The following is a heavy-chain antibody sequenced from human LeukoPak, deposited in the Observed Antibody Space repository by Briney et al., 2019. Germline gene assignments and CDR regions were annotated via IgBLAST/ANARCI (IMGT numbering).Heavy chain of an antibody. CDR2: ISGSGGST. J-gene: IGHJ6*04. CDR3: VELGITMIGGV. D-gene: IGHD3-10*02. Sequence: GGSLRLACAASGFTFSDYYMSWIRQAPGKGLEWVSAISGSGGSTYYADSVKGRFTISRDNAKNSLYLQMNSLRAEDTAVYYCVELGITMIGGVWGKGTTVTISS. V-gene: IGHV3-11*04. CDR1: GFTFSDYY.